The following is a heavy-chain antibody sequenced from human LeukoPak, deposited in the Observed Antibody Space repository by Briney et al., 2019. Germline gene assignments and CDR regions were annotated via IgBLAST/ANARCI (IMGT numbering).Heavy chain of an antibody. CDR2: ISTGGSPT. D-gene: IGHD3-22*01. V-gene: IGHV3-48*03. CDR3: ARAKIDSGGYYLYYFDH. Sequence: TGGSLRLSCAASGFTFSHYEMNWVRQAPGKGLEWVSYISTGGSPTYYADSVKGRFTISRDNAKSSLYLQMDGLRAEDTAVYYCARAKIDSGGYYLYYFDHWGQGTLVTVSS. CDR1: GFTFSHYE. J-gene: IGHJ4*02.